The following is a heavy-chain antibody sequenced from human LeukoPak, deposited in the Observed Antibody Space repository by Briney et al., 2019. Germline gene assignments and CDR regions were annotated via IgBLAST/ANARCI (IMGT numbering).Heavy chain of an antibody. V-gene: IGHV4-31*03. CDR1: GVSISSGGYY. J-gene: IGHJ4*02. D-gene: IGHD4-17*01. Sequence: SETLSLTCTVSGVSISSGGYYWSWIRQHPGKGLEWIGYIYYSGSTYYNPSLKSRVTISVDTSKNQFSLKLSSVTAADTAVYYCARAAYGDYPYYFDYWGQGTLVTVSS. CDR2: IYYSGST. CDR3: ARAAYGDYPYYFDY.